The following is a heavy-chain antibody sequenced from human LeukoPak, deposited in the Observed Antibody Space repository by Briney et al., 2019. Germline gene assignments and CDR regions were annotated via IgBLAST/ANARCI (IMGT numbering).Heavy chain of an antibody. J-gene: IGHJ6*04. Sequence: GGSLRLSCEASGFTFNTYSMNWARQAPGKGLEWVSYISSSGSTIYYADSVKGRFTISRDNAKNSLYLRMNSLRAEDTAVYYCAELGITMIGGVWGKGTTVTISS. V-gene: IGHV3-48*04. CDR3: AELGITMIGGV. CDR1: GFTFNTYS. D-gene: IGHD3-10*02. CDR2: ISSSGSTI.